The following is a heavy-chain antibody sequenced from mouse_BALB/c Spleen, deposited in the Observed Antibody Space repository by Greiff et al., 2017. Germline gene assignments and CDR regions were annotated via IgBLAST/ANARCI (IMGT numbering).Heavy chain of an antibody. V-gene: IGHV5-17*02. Sequence: EVKVVESGGGLVQPGGSRKLSCAASGFTFSSFGMHWVRQAPEKGLEWVAYISSGSSTIYYADTVKGRFTISRDNPKNTLFLQMTSLRSEGTAMYYCAHGGDYGNYDYAMDYWGQGTSVTVSS. D-gene: IGHD2-1*01. CDR2: ISSGSSTI. J-gene: IGHJ4*01. CDR1: GFTFSSFG. CDR3: AHGGDYGNYDYAMDY.